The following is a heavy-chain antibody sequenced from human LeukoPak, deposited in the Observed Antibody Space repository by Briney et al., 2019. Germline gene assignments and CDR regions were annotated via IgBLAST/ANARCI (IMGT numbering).Heavy chain of an antibody. V-gene: IGHV4-59*01. J-gene: IGHJ5*02. CDR3: ARDRGLYSSSWYPRFDP. CDR2: IDHGGTT. Sequence: SETLSLTCTVSGGSISSYYWSWVRQSPGKRLEWIGNIDHGGTTNYNPSLRSRVTISVDTSKNQFSLKLSSVTAADTAVYYCARDRGLYSSSWYPRFDPWGQGTLVTVSS. D-gene: IGHD6-13*01. CDR1: GGSISSYY.